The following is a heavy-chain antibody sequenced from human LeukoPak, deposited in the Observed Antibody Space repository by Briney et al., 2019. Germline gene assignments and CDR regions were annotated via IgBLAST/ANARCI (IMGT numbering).Heavy chain of an antibody. J-gene: IGHJ2*01. V-gene: IGHV3-7*05. CDR2: IKQDGSEK. CDR3: AREGIVVVTDPYWYFDL. D-gene: IGHD2-21*02. Sequence: GGSLRLSCAASGFTFSNYWMNWVRQAPGKGLEWVANIKQDGSEKFYVYSVKGRFTISRDNAKNSLYLQMNSLRAEDTAVYYCAREGIVVVTDPYWYFDLWGRGTLVTVSS. CDR1: GFTFSNYW.